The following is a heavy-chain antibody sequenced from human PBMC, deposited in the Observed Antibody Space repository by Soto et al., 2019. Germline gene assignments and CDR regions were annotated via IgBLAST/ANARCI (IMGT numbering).Heavy chain of an antibody. CDR1: GFTFSSYA. V-gene: IGHV3-23*01. CDR3: AKDLARYCSGGSCYGRLDY. D-gene: IGHD2-15*01. Sequence: GGSLRLSCAASGFTFSSYAMSWVRQAPGKGLEWVSAISGSGGSTYYADSVKGRFTISRDNSKNTLYLQMNSLRAEDTAVYYCAKDLARYCSGGSCYGRLDYWGQGTLVTVSS. CDR2: ISGSGGST. J-gene: IGHJ4*02.